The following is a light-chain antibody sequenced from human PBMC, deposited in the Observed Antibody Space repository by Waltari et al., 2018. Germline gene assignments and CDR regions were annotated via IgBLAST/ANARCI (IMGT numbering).Light chain of an antibody. CDR3: QTGGHGTWV. CDR2: VNSDGSH. J-gene: IGLJ3*02. CDR1: SGHSSNV. V-gene: IGLV4-69*01. Sequence: QLVLTQSPSAAACLGASTNLTSTLTSGHSSNVIARLQQQPEKGPRYLMKVNSDGSHARGNEIPDRFSGSSSGAERYLTISSLQSEDEADYYCQTGGHGTWVFGGGTKLTVL.